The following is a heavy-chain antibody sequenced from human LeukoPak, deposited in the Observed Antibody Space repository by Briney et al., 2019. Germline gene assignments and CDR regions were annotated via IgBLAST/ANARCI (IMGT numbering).Heavy chain of an antibody. Sequence: PGGSLRLSCAASGFTFSSYAMHWVRQAPGKGLEYVSAISIHGGDTYYANSVKGRFTISRDNSKNTLYLQMGSLRAEDMAVHYCARVLRDASGYYDYWGQGTLVTVSS. D-gene: IGHD3-22*01. CDR2: ISIHGGDT. CDR1: GFTFSSYA. CDR3: ARVLRDASGYYDY. V-gene: IGHV3-64*01. J-gene: IGHJ4*02.